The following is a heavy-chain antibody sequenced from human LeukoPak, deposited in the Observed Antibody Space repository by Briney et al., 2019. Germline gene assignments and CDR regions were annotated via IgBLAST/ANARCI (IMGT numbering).Heavy chain of an antibody. CDR2: ISIDGSST. CDR1: GFTFSSYW. Sequence: GGSLRLSCAASGFTFSSYWMHWVRQAPGKGLVWVSRISIDGSSTTYADSVKGRFTISRDNTKNTLYLQMNSLRVEDTAVYYCTRGRQQLVSVIDYWGQGTLVTVSS. V-gene: IGHV3-74*03. D-gene: IGHD6-13*01. J-gene: IGHJ4*02. CDR3: TRGRQQLVSVIDY.